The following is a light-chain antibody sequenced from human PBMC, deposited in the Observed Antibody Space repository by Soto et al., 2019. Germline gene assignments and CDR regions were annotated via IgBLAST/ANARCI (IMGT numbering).Light chain of an antibody. J-gene: IGLJ2*01. V-gene: IGLV2-8*01. CDR2: EVS. CDR1: SSDVGGYNF. CDR3: SSYAGTKDFVV. Sequence: QSALTQPPSASGSPGQSVTISCTGTSSDVGGYNFVYWYQQHPGKAPKLMVYEVSKRPSGVPDRFSGSKSGNTASLTVSGLQGEDEADYYCSSYAGTKDFVVFGGGTKLTVL.